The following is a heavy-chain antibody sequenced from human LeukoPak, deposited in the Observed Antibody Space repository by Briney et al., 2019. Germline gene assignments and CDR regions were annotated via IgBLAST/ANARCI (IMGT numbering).Heavy chain of an antibody. CDR2: IYYSGST. J-gene: IGHJ4*02. Sequence: SETLSLTCTVSSGSISSYYWSWIRQPPGKGLEWIGYIYYSGSTNYNPSLKSRVTISVDTSKNQFSLKLSSVTAADTAVYYCGITMVRGVIIYGIDYWGQGTLVTVSS. D-gene: IGHD3-10*01. CDR3: GITMVRGVIIYGIDY. CDR1: SGSISSYY. V-gene: IGHV4-59*01.